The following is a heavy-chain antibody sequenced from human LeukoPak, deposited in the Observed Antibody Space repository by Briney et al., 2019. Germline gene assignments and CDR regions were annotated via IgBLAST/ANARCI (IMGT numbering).Heavy chain of an antibody. Sequence: ASVKVSCKVSGYTLTELSMHWVRQAAGIGLEWRGGFDPEDGELIYAQKFQGKVTMTEDTSTDTAYMELSSLRSEDTAVYYCARGRTRRNYYDSSGSRARERFGPWGQGTLVTVSS. J-gene: IGHJ5*02. CDR3: ARGRTRRNYYDSSGSRARERFGP. V-gene: IGHV1-24*01. CDR1: GYTLTELS. D-gene: IGHD3-22*01. CDR2: FDPEDGEL.